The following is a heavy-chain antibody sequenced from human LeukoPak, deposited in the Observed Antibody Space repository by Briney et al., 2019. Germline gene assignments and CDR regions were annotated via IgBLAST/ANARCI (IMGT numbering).Heavy chain of an antibody. J-gene: IGHJ5*02. V-gene: IGHV1-2*02. CDR3: AIQSPSTNWFDP. CDR1: GYTFTGYY. D-gene: IGHD2/OR15-2a*01. Sequence: ASVKVSCKASGYTFTGYYMHWVRQAPGQGLEWMRWINPNSGGTNYAQKFQGRVTMTRDTSISTAYMELSRLRSDDTAVYYCAIQSPSTNWFDPWGQGTLVTVSS. CDR2: INPNSGGT.